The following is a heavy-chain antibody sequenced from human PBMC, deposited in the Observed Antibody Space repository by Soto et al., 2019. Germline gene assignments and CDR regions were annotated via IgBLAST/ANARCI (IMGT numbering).Heavy chain of an antibody. V-gene: IGHV3-30-3*01. J-gene: IGHJ5*02. CDR3: ARDMYSSDYFVKWFEP. Sequence: QVRLVESGGGVVQPGRSLRLSCTASGFSFSSYAMYWFRQPPGKGLEWVAVISHDGINKHYADSVKGRVTASRDNSIHSLDLQLNSLRGEDTAMYYCARDMYSSDYFVKWFEPWGQGTLVTVSS. CDR2: ISHDGINK. CDR1: GFSFSSYA. D-gene: IGHD6-19*01.